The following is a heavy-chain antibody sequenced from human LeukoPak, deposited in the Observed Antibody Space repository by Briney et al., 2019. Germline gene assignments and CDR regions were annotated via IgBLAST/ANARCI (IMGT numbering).Heavy chain of an antibody. CDR1: GGTFSSYA. CDR2: INPSGGST. CDR3: ARGRAVTTFNWFDP. Sequence: EASVKVSCKASGGTFSSYAISWVRQAPGQGLEWMGIINPSGGSTSYAQKFQGRVTMTRDTSTSTVYMELSSLRSEDTAVYYCARGRAVTTFNWFDPWGQGTLVTVSS. V-gene: IGHV1-46*01. J-gene: IGHJ5*02. D-gene: IGHD4-17*01.